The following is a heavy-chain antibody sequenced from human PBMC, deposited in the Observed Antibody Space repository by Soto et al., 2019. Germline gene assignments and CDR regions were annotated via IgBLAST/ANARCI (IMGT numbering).Heavy chain of an antibody. D-gene: IGHD2-21*01. CDR1: RGSISSGGYY. V-gene: IGHV4-31*02. CDR3: ARGGYYFYYGMDV. CDR2: IYYSGST. J-gene: IGHJ6*02. Sequence: SETLSLTCTVSRGSISSGGYYWSWIRQHPGKGLEWIGYIYYSGSTYYNPSLKSRVAISVDTSKNQFSLKLSSVTAADTAVYYCARGGYYFYYGMDVWGQGTTVTVSS.